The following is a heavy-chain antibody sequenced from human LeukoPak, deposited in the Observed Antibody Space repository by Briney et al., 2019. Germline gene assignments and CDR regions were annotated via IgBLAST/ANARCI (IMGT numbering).Heavy chain of an antibody. D-gene: IGHD2-2*01. CDR2: TSYDGSRE. CDR3: ARALSQGAGAAVPSAPIDY. V-gene: IGHV3-30*19. Sequence: TGGSLRLSCVASGFNFNNYDFHWVRQAPGKGLEWVAVTSYDGSREYYTDSVKGRFTVSRDNSRSTLYLQMNSLRVEDTGVYYCARALSQGAGAAVPSAPIDYWGQRTLVTVSS. CDR1: GFNFNNYD. J-gene: IGHJ4*02.